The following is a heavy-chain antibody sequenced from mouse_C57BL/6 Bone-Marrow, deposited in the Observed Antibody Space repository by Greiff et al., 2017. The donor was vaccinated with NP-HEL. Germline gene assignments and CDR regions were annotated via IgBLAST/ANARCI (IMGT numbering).Heavy chain of an antibody. CDR2: INPNNGGT. V-gene: IGHV1-26*01. CDR1: GYTFTDYY. Sequence: EVQLQQSGPELVKPGASVKISCKASGYTFTDYYMNWVKQSHGKSLEWIGDINPNNGGTSYNQKFKGKATLTVDKSSSTAYMELRSLTSEDSAVYYCARPPHYGSSSAWFAYWGQGTLVTVSA. D-gene: IGHD1-1*01. J-gene: IGHJ3*01. CDR3: ARPPHYGSSSAWFAY.